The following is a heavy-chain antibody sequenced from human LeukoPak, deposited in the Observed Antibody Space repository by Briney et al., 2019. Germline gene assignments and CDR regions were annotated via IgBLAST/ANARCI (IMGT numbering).Heavy chain of an antibody. Sequence: ASVKVSCKASGYTFTSYGISWVRQAPGQGLEWMGWISAYNGNTNYAQKLQGRVTMTTDTSTSTAYMELRSLRSDDTAVYYCAREILWDSSSWPTFDYWGQGTLVTVSS. V-gene: IGHV1-18*01. CDR3: AREILWDSSSWPTFDY. CDR2: ISAYNGNT. D-gene: IGHD6-13*01. CDR1: GYTFTSYG. J-gene: IGHJ4*02.